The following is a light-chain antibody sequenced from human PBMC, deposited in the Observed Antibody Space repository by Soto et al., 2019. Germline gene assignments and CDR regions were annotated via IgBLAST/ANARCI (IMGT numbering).Light chain of an antibody. CDR1: QSISSW. CDR2: KAS. V-gene: IGKV1-5*03. CDR3: QQYNSYST. Sequence: EIQITQSPSTLSASVGDRVTIPCRASQSISSWLAWYQQKPGKAPKLLIYKASSLESGVPSRFSGSGSGTEFTLTISSLQPDDFASYYCQQYNSYSTFGQGTKVDIK. J-gene: IGKJ1*01.